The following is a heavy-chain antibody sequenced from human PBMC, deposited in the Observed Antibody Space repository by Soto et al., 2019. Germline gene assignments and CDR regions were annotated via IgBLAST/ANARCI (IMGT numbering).Heavy chain of an antibody. Sequence: GGSLSLSCTASGFTFSSYWMDWVRQAPGKGLEWVANINQDGSEEHYVGSVKGRFTISRDNAKNSLYLQMSSLTAEDSALYYCSRSLDYWGQGTLVTVSS. CDR1: GFTFSSYW. CDR2: INQDGSEE. J-gene: IGHJ4*02. V-gene: IGHV3-7*01. CDR3: SRSLDY.